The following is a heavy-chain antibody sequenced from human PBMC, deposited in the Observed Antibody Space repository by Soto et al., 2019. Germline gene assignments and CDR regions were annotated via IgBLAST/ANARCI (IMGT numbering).Heavy chain of an antibody. D-gene: IGHD3-22*01. Sequence: ASVKVSCKASGYTFTSYAMHWVRQAPGQRLEWMGWINAGNGNTKYSQKFQGRVTITRDTSTSTAYMELRSLRSDDTAVYYCARDQNYYDSSGYYGNPGYWGQGTLVTVSS. V-gene: IGHV1-3*01. CDR3: ARDQNYYDSSGYYGNPGY. CDR1: GYTFTSYA. J-gene: IGHJ4*02. CDR2: INAGNGNT.